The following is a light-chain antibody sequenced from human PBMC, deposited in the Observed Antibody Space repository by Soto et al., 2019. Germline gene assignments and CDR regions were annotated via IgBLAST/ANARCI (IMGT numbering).Light chain of an antibody. CDR2: AAS. CDR3: QQYYSYPWT. CDR1: QTISGW. Sequence: DIQMTQSPSALSASVGDRATITCRASQTISGWLAWYQQRPGKAPKLLIYAASTLQSGVPSRFSGSGSGTDFTLTISCLQSEDFATYYCQQYYSYPWTFGQGTKVDIK. V-gene: IGKV1-5*01. J-gene: IGKJ1*01.